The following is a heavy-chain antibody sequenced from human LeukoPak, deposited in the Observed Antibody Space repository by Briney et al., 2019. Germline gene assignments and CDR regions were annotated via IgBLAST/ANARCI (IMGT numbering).Heavy chain of an antibody. V-gene: IGHV3-74*01. CDR2: INSDGSST. J-gene: IGHJ5*02. D-gene: IGHD6-19*01. CDR3: AREAVAGTNWFDP. CDR1: GFTFSSYW. Sequence: PGGSLRLSCAASGFTFSSYWMHWVRQAPGKGLVWVSRINSDGSSTSYADSVKGRFTISRGNAKNTLYLQMNSLRAEDTAVYYCAREAVAGTNWFDPWGQGTLVTVSS.